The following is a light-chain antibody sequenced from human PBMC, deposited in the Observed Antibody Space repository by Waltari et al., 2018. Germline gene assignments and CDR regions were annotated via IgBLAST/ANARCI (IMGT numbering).Light chain of an antibody. V-gene: IGLV2-14*01. CDR2: DVS. CDR3: NSYPGSSSWV. Sequence: QSALTQPASVSGSPGQSITISCTGTSSDVGFYNYVSWYQQHPGKAPKLIIYDVSGGPSGVSDRFSGSKSGNTASLTISGLQAENEADYYCNSYPGSSSWVFGGGTKLTVL. CDR1: SSDVGFYNY. J-gene: IGLJ3*02.